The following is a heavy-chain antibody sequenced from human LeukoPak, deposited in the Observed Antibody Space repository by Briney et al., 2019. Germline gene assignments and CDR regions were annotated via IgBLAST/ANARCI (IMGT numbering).Heavy chain of an antibody. CDR1: GYSISSGYY. D-gene: IGHD6-13*01. J-gene: IGHJ4*02. CDR3: ARDHSSSSEDY. V-gene: IGHV4-38-2*02. CDR2: IFHTRST. Sequence: TSETLSLTCTVSGYSISSGYYWAWIRQPPGKGLEWIGSIFHTRSTYHNPSLKSRVTISVDTSKNQFSLKLNSVTAADTAVYYCARDHSSSSEDYWGQGTLVTVSS.